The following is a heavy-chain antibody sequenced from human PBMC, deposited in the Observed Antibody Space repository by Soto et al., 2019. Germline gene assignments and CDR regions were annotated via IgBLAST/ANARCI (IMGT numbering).Heavy chain of an antibody. V-gene: IGHV3-9*01. Sequence: GGSLRLSCAASGFTFDDYAMHWVRQAPGKGLEWVSGISWNSGSIGYADSVKGRFTISRDNAKNSLYLQMNSLRAEDTALYYCAKDMGYGDPSDAFDIWGQGTMVTVSS. CDR1: GFTFDDYA. CDR2: ISWNSGSI. D-gene: IGHD4-17*01. CDR3: AKDMGYGDPSDAFDI. J-gene: IGHJ3*02.